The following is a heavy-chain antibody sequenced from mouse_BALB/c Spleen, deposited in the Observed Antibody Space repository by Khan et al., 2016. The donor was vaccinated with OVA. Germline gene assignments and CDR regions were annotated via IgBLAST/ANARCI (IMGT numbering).Heavy chain of an antibody. Sequence: EVQLQESGPELMKPGASVKISCKASDYSFTTYYIHWVKQSHGKSLEWIGYIDPFNDDTNYNQKFKGKATLTVDKSSSTAYMHLSSLTSEDSAVYYCARHGSISWFAYWGQGTLVTVSA. V-gene: IGHV1S135*01. CDR3: ARHGSISWFAY. D-gene: IGHD1-1*01. J-gene: IGHJ3*01. CDR1: DYSFTTYY. CDR2: IDPFNDDT.